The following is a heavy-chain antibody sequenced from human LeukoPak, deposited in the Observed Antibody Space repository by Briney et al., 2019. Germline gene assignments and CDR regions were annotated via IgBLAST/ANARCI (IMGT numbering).Heavy chain of an antibody. J-gene: IGHJ4*02. CDR2: ISYDGSNK. Sequence: GGSLRLSCAASGFTFSSYGMHWVRQAPGKGLEWVAVISYDGSNKYYADSVKGRFTISRDNSKNTLYLQMNSLRAEDTAVYYCAKDSFSGYGFFDYWGQGTPVTVSS. D-gene: IGHD5-12*01. CDR1: GFTFSSYG. CDR3: AKDSFSGYGFFDY. V-gene: IGHV3-30*18.